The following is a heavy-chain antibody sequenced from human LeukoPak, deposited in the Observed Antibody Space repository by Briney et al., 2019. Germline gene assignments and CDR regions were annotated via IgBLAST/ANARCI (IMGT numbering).Heavy chain of an antibody. CDR1: GFIFDDCA. J-gene: IGHJ6*02. CDR2: ISGDGGST. CDR3: ARVPHSYGPWGGYYGMDV. Sequence: PGGSLRLSCAASGFIFDDCAMLWVRQAPGKGLEWVSLISGDGGSTFYADSVKGRFTISRDNAKNSLYLQMNSLRAEDTAVYYCARVPHSYGPWGGYYGMDVWGQGTTVTVSS. D-gene: IGHD5-18*01. V-gene: IGHV3-43*02.